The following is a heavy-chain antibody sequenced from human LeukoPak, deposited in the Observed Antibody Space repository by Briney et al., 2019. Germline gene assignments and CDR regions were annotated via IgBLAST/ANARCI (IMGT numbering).Heavy chain of an antibody. D-gene: IGHD3-22*01. V-gene: IGHV1-2*02. CDR2: INPNSGGT. CDR1: GYTFTGYY. Sequence: ASVKVSCKASGYTFTGYYMHWVRQAPGQGLEWMGWINPNSGGTNYAQKFQGRVTMTRDTSISTAYMEQSRLRSDDTAVYYCARGAHYHDSSQGYDYWGQGTLVTVSS. J-gene: IGHJ4*02. CDR3: ARGAHYHDSSQGYDY.